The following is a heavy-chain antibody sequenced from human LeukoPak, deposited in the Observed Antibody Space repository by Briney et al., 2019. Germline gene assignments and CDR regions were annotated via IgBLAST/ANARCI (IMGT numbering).Heavy chain of an antibody. D-gene: IGHD2-2*01. V-gene: IGHV3-21*01. CDR2: ISSSSSYI. Sequence: GGSLRLSCAASGFTFSSYSMNWVRQAPGKGLEWVSSISSSSSYIYYADSVKGRFTISRDNAKNSLYLQMNSLRAEDTAVYYCAREGAVVVPAAGWFPPGGQEPLSTVPS. CDR3: AREGAVVVPAAGWFPP. J-gene: IGHJ5*02. CDR1: GFTFSSYS.